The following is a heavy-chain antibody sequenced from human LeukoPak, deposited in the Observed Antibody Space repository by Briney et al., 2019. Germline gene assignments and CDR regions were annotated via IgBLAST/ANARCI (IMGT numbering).Heavy chain of an antibody. D-gene: IGHD3-10*01. J-gene: IGHJ4*02. Sequence: SETLSLTCTVSGGSISSSSYYWGWIRQPPGKGLEWIGSIYHSGSTYYNPSLKSRVTISVDTSKNQFSLKLSSVTAADTAVYYCARDLLTGSYSNFDYWGQGTLVTVSS. V-gene: IGHV4-39*07. CDR1: GGSISSSSYY. CDR3: ARDLLTGSYSNFDY. CDR2: IYHSGST.